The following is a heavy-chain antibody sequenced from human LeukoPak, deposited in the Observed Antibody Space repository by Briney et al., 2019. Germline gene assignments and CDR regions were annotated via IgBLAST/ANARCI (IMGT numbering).Heavy chain of an antibody. CDR1: GGSFSGYY. V-gene: IGHV4-34*01. Sequence: PSETLSLTCAVYGGSFSGYYWSWIRQPPGKGLEWIGEINHSVGTNYNPSLKSRVTMSLDTSKNQFSLKLSSVTAADTAVYYCARGAYYYDSSGYKGAFDIWGQGTMVTVSS. CDR2: INHSVGT. CDR3: ARGAYYYDSSGYKGAFDI. J-gene: IGHJ3*02. D-gene: IGHD3-22*01.